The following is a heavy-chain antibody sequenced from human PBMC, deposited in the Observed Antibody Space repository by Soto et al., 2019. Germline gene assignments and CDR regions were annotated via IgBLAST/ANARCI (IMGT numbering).Heavy chain of an antibody. CDR1: GYTFTGYY. Sequence: GASVKVSCKASGYTFTGYYMHWVRQAPGQGLEWMGWINPNSGGTNYAQKFQGRVTMTRDTSISTAYMELSRLRSDDTAVYYCARVGYDLWSGPRGFGYYYGMDVWGQGTTVTVSS. D-gene: IGHD3-3*01. CDR2: INPNSGGT. V-gene: IGHV1-2*02. J-gene: IGHJ6*02. CDR3: ARVGYDLWSGPRGFGYYYGMDV.